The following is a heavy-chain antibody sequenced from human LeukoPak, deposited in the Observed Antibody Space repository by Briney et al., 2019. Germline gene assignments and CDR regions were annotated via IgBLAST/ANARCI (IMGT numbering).Heavy chain of an antibody. V-gene: IGHV4-59*12. CDR2: IYYSGST. CDR1: GGSISTYF. J-gene: IGHJ5*02. Sequence: SETLSLTCTVSGGSISTYFWSWIRQPPGKGLEWIGYIYYSGSTNYNPSLKSRVTISLDTSKNQFSLKLSSVTAADTAVYYCARETYYYDSSGYSKWFDPWGQGTLVTVSS. D-gene: IGHD3-22*01. CDR3: ARETYYYDSSGYSKWFDP.